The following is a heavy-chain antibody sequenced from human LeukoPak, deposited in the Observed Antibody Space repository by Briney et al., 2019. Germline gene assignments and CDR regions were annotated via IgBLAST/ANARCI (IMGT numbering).Heavy chain of an antibody. Sequence: ASVKVSCKSSGFNFINSRITWVRQAPGQGLEWMGWISAYYGNTHYVDNFEGRVAMTRDTSTSTVYMELRSLTSDDTAIYYCAGLAGGSHYYFDFWGQGTLVTVSP. J-gene: IGHJ4*02. D-gene: IGHD1-26*01. CDR2: ISAYYGNT. CDR3: AGLAGGSHYYFDF. CDR1: GFNFINSR. V-gene: IGHV1-18*01.